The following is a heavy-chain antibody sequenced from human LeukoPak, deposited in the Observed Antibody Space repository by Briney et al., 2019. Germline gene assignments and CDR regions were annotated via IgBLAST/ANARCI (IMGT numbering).Heavy chain of an antibody. V-gene: IGHV6-1*01. D-gene: IGHD4-23*01. CDR2: TYYRSKWYN. CDR1: GDSVSTNSAA. Sequence: SQTLSLTCAISGDSVSTNSAAWNWIRQSPSRGLEWLGRTYYRSKWYNDYAVSVKGRITINADTSKNQFSLHLNSVTPEDTAVYYCARGPSHGGQHDYWGQGTLVTVSS. J-gene: IGHJ4*02. CDR3: ARGPSHGGQHDY.